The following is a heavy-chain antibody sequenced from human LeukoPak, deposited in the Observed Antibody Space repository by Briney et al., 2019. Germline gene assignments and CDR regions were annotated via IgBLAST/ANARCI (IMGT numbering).Heavy chain of an antibody. V-gene: IGHV3-23*01. CDR3: ARDQAVVTAMNAFDI. D-gene: IGHD2-21*02. J-gene: IGHJ3*02. Sequence: PGGSLRLSCAASGFTFSSYAMSWVRQAPGKGLEWVSAISGSGGSTYYADSVKGRFTISRDNAKNSLYLQMNSLTAEDTAVYYCARDQAVVTAMNAFDIWGQGTMVTVSS. CDR1: GFTFSSYA. CDR2: ISGSGGST.